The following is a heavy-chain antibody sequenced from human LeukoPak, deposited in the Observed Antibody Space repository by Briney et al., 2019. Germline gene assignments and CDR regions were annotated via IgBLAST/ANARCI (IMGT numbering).Heavy chain of an antibody. Sequence: ASVKVSCKASGYTFTGYHMHWVRQAPGQGLEWMGRINPNSGGTNYAQKFQGRVTMTRDTSISTAYMELSRLRSDDTAVYYCARGEYYYDSRFDYWGQGTLVTVSS. CDR3: ARGEYYYDSRFDY. CDR2: INPNSGGT. V-gene: IGHV1-2*06. J-gene: IGHJ4*02. CDR1: GYTFTGYH. D-gene: IGHD3-22*01.